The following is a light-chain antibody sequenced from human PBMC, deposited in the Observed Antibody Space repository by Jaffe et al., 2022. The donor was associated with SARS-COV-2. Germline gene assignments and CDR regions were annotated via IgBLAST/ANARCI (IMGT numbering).Light chain of an antibody. J-gene: IGKJ4*01. CDR3: QQTYSMPLT. Sequence: DIQMTQSPSSLSASVGDRVSITCRASQSIITYLNWYQQKPGKAPKVLIYAASSLQGGVPSRFSGSGSGTDFTLTISSLQPEDFAIYYCQQTYSMPLTFGGGTKVEIK. CDR1: QSIITY. V-gene: IGKV1-39*01. CDR2: AAS.